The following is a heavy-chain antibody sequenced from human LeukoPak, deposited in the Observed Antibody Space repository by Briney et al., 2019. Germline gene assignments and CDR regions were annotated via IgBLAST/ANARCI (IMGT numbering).Heavy chain of an antibody. D-gene: IGHD4-11*01. CDR3: AILQSGGLFNY. Sequence: SETLSLTCAVYGGSFGGYYWSWIRQPPGKGLEWIGEINHSGSTNYNPSLKSRVTISVDTSKNQFSLKLSSVTAADTAVYYCAILQSGGLFNYWGQGTLVTVSS. J-gene: IGHJ4*02. V-gene: IGHV4-34*01. CDR2: INHSGST. CDR1: GGSFGGYY.